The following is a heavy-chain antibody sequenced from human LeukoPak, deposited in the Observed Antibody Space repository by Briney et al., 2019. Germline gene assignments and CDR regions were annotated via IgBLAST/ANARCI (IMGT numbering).Heavy chain of an antibody. V-gene: IGHV3-74*01. D-gene: IGHD2-8*01. J-gene: IGHJ4*02. CDR1: GFTFRDYW. Sequence: GGSLRLYCTASGFTFRDYWMHWIRQTPREGLVWVSRINGDETSRAYADSVEGRFTISRDNAKNTLYLQIDSLRAEDTAVYYCARSLAMGSNFDYWGQGTLVTVSS. CDR2: INGDETSR. CDR3: ARSLAMGSNFDY.